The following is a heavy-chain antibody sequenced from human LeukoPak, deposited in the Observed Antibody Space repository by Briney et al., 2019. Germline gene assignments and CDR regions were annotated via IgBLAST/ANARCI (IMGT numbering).Heavy chain of an antibody. CDR1: GFTFSSYA. J-gene: IGHJ3*02. CDR3: ARSDVVPAALIEPADAFDI. CDR2: ISYDGSNK. Sequence: QPGRSLRLSCAASGFTFSSYAMHWVRQAPGKGLEWVAVISYDGSNKYYADSVKGRFTISRDNAKNSLYLQMNSLRAEDTAVYYCARSDVVPAALIEPADAFDIWGQGTMVTVSS. V-gene: IGHV3-30-3*01. D-gene: IGHD2-2*01.